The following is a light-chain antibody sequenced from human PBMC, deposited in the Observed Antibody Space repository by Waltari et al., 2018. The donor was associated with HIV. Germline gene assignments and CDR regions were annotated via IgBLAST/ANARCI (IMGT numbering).Light chain of an antibody. J-gene: IGLJ3*02. CDR3: TSYTSSNTLV. V-gene: IGLV2-14*01. Sequence: QSALTKPASVSGSPGQSIPTSSTGTTIDVVGYNSVSWSQQHPGKAPKLMIFEVSNRPSGVSNRFSGSKSGNTASLTVSGLQDEDEADYYCTSYTSSNTLVFGGGTKLTVL. CDR2: EVS. CDR1: TIDVVGYNS.